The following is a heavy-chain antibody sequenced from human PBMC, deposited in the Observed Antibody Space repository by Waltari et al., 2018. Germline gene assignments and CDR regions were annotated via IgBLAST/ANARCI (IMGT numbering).Heavy chain of an antibody. V-gene: IGHV3-21*01. J-gene: IGHJ1*01. CDR2: ISSSSSYI. Sequence: EVQLVESGGGLVKPGGSLRLSFAASGFTFSSYSMNGVRQAPGKGLEWVSSISSSSSYIYYADSVKGRFTISRDNAKNSLYLQMNSLRAEDTAVYYCARAWGSQYFQHWGQGTLVTVSS. CDR1: GFTFSSYS. D-gene: IGHD3-16*01. CDR3: ARAWGSQYFQH.